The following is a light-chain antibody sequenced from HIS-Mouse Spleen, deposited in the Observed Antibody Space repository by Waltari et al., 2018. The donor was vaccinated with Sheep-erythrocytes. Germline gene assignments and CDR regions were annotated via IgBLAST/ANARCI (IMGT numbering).Light chain of an antibody. CDR2: EVS. CDR1: SSAVVGYNY. CDR3: SSYAGSNNWV. J-gene: IGLJ3*02. Sequence: QPALTQPPSPSGSPGQSVTISCTGTSSAVVGYNYVSWYQQHPGKAPKLMIYEVSKRPSGVPDRFSGSKSGNTASLTVSGLQAEDEADYYCSSYAGSNNWVFGGGTKLTVL. V-gene: IGLV2-8*01.